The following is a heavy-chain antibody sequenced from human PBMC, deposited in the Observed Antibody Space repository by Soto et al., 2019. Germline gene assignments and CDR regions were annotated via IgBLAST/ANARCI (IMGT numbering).Heavy chain of an antibody. CDR1: GYTFTSYG. Sequence: EASVKVSCKASGYTFTSYGISWVRQAPGQGLEWMGWISAYNGNTNYAQKLQGRVTMTTDTSTSTAYMELRSLRSDDTAVYYCARAPSSWSYNWFDPWGQGTLVTVSS. CDR3: ARAPSSWSYNWFDP. CDR2: ISAYNGNT. J-gene: IGHJ5*02. V-gene: IGHV1-18*01. D-gene: IGHD6-13*01.